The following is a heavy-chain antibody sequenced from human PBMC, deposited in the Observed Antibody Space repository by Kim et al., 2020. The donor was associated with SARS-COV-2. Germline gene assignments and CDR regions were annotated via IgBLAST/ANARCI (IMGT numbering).Heavy chain of an antibody. CDR3: ARTSTAGYYYYGMDV. Sequence: PSLKSRVTISVDTSKNQFSLKLSSVTAADTAVYYCARTSTAGYYYYGMDVWGQGTTVTVTS. D-gene: IGHD6-13*01. V-gene: IGHV4-39*01. J-gene: IGHJ6*02.